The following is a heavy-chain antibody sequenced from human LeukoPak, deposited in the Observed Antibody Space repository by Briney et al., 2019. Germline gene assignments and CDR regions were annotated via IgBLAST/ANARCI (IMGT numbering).Heavy chain of an antibody. Sequence: GGSLRLSCAASGFTFDDYTMHWVRQAPGKGLEWVSLITWDGGSTYYADSVRGRFAISRDNSKNSLYLQMNSLRTEDTALYYCAKGKNTGSYLSHVDYWGQGTLVTVSS. CDR3: AKGKNTGSYLSHVDY. J-gene: IGHJ4*02. D-gene: IGHD3-10*01. V-gene: IGHV3-43*01. CDR2: ITWDGGST. CDR1: GFTFDDYT.